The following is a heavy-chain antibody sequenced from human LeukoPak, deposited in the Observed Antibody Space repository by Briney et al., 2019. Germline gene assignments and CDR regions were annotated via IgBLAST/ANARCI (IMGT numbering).Heavy chain of an antibody. CDR2: INHSGST. D-gene: IGHD3-22*01. CDR1: GGSFSGYY. Sequence: SETLSLTCAVYGGSFSGYYWSWIRQPPGKGLEWIGEINHSGSTNYNPSLKSRVTIPVDTSKNQFSLKLSSVTAADTAVYYCARSSGYTRDFDYWGQGTLVTVSS. V-gene: IGHV4-34*01. J-gene: IGHJ4*02. CDR3: ARSSGYTRDFDY.